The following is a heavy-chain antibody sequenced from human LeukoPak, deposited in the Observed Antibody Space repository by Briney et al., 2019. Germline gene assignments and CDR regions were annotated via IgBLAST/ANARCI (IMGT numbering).Heavy chain of an antibody. J-gene: IGHJ4*02. Sequence: SETLSLTCAVYGGSFSGYYWSWIRQPPGKGLEWIGGINHSGSTNYNPSLKSRVTISVDTSKNQFSLKLSSVTAADTAVYYCARGRRGMVRGAAYWGQGTLVTVSS. CDR3: ARGRRGMVRGAAY. V-gene: IGHV4-34*01. D-gene: IGHD3-10*01. CDR1: GGSFSGYY. CDR2: INHSGST.